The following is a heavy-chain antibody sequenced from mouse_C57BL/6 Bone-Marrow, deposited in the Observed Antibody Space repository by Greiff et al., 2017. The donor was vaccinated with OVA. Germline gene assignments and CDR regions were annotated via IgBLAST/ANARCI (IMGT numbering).Heavy chain of an antibody. Sequence: EVQVVESGAELVRPGASVKLSCTASGFTIKDDYMHWVKQRPEQGLEWIGWIDPGNGDIEYASKFQGRATITADTSSNTAYLQLSSRTSEDTAVYYYGRSYGGYWGQGTTLTVSS. CDR3: GRSYGGY. J-gene: IGHJ2*01. CDR1: GFTIKDDY. D-gene: IGHD1-1*01. V-gene: IGHV14-4*01. CDR2: IDPGNGDI.